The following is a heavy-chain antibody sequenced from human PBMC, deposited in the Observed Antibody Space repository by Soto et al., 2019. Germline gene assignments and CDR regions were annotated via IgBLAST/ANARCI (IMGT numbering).Heavy chain of an antibody. D-gene: IGHD2-15*01. Sequence: QVQLVQSGAEVKKPGASVKVSCKASGYTFTSYAMHWVRQAPGQRLEWMGWINAGNGNTKYSQKFQVRVTITRDTSESTAYMELSSLRSEDTAVYYCARDPPGYCSGGSCYSANWFDPWGQGTLVTVSS. CDR1: GYTFTSYA. V-gene: IGHV1-3*01. CDR2: INAGNGNT. J-gene: IGHJ5*02. CDR3: ARDPPGYCSGGSCYSANWFDP.